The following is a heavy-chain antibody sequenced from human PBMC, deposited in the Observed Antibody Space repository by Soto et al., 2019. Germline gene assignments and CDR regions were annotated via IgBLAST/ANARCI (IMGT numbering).Heavy chain of an antibody. CDR2: IYYSGST. J-gene: IGHJ6*02. CDR3: AISRGLRFLEWSGMDV. Sequence: ASETLSLTCTVSGGSVSSGSYYWSWIRQPPGKGLEWIGYIYYSGSTNYNPSLKSRVTISVDTSKNQFSLKLSSVTAADTAVYYCAISRGLRFLEWSGMDVWGQGTTVTVSS. V-gene: IGHV4-61*01. CDR1: GGSVSSGSYY. D-gene: IGHD3-3*01.